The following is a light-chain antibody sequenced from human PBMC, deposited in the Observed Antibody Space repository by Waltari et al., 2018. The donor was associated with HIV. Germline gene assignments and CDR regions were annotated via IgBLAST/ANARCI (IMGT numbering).Light chain of an antibody. CDR3: QQTYIIPLT. Sequence: DIRMTQSPSSLSASTGDRITITCRASQTILTSLNWFQQKPGNAPQLLIYGASTLQPGVSSRFSGRASGSDFTLTISSLQPEDYATYYCQQTYIIPLTFGPGTKV. J-gene: IGKJ3*01. V-gene: IGKV1-39*01. CDR2: GAS. CDR1: QTILTS.